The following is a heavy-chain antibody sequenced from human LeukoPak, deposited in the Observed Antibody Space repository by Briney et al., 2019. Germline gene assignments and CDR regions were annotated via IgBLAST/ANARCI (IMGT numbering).Heavy chain of an antibody. CDR2: IYYSGST. Sequence: SETLSLTCTVSGGSISSGDYYWSWIRQPPGKGLEWIGYIYYSGSTYYNPSLKSRVTISVDTSKNQFSLKLSSVTAADTAVYYCARVTSPTYYYGSEGVYYFDYWGQGTLVTVSS. CDR3: ARVTSPTYYYGSEGVYYFDY. V-gene: IGHV4-30-4*01. CDR1: GGSISSGDYY. D-gene: IGHD3-10*01. J-gene: IGHJ4*02.